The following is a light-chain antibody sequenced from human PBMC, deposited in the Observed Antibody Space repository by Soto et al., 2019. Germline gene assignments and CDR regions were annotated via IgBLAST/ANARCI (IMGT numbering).Light chain of an antibody. CDR1: QSISSY. CDR2: AAS. V-gene: IGKV1-39*01. J-gene: IGKJ2*01. CDR3: QQSYSTPPT. Sequence: DIQMTQSPSSLSASVGDRVTITCRASQSISSYLNWYQQKPGKAPKLLIYAASSLQSGVPSRFSGSGSGTDFTLTISSLQPEDFGTYYCQQSYSTPPTFGRGTKLEVK.